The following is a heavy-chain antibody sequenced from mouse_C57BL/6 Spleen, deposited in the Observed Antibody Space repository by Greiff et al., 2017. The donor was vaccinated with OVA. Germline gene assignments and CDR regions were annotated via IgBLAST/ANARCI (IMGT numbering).Heavy chain of an antibody. V-gene: IGHV3-6*01. Sequence: EVKLVKSGPGLVKPSQSLSLTCSVTGYSITSGYYWNWIRQFPGNKLEWMGYISYDGSNNYNPSLKNRISITRDTSKNQFFLKLNSVTTEDTATYYCARDRGYGNYLAYWGQGTLVTVSA. CDR3: ARDRGYGNYLAY. CDR1: GYSITSGYY. D-gene: IGHD2-10*02. J-gene: IGHJ3*01. CDR2: ISYDGSN.